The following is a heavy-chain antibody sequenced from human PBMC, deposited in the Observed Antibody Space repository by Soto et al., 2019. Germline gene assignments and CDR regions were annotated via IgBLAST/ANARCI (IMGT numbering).Heavy chain of an antibody. CDR2: TNPSGSTR. V-gene: IGHV1-46*01. J-gene: IGHJ4*02. CDR1: GYSFINYY. D-gene: IGHD1-1*01. Sequence: QVQLVQSGAELKKPGASVKVSCKTSGYSFINYYMHWVRQAPGQGLEWMGITNPSGSTRTYAQKFQGRVSMTGDTSTSTVYMELSSLRSEDTAVYYCARRSPGGSTFDYWGQGTLVTVSS. CDR3: ARRSPGGSTFDY.